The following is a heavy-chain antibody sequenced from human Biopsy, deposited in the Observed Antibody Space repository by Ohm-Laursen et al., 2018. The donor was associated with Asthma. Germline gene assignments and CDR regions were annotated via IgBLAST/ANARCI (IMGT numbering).Heavy chain of an antibody. D-gene: IGHD6-13*01. CDR2: MSFDGRRT. CDR3: AKGWYFDS. V-gene: IGHV3-30*18. CDR1: GFSFNSYG. Sequence: SLRLSCTAPGFSFNSYGMHWVRQAPGKGLEWVAVMSFDGRRTYYADSVKGRFTISRDNSKNTLYLQMNSLRAEDTAVYYCAKGWYFDSWGQGTQVTVSS. J-gene: IGHJ4*02.